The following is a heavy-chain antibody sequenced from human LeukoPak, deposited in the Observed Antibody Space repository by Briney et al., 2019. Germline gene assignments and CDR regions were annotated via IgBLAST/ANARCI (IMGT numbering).Heavy chain of an antibody. CDR2: FDPEDGET. Sequence: ASVKVSCKVSGYTLTELSMHWVRQAPGKGLEWMGGFDPEDGETIYAQKFQGRVTMTEDTSTDTAYMELSSLRSEDTAVYYCAVAARRNFWSGYPTEYFQHWGQGTLVTVSS. J-gene: IGHJ1*01. CDR3: AVAARRNFWSGYPTEYFQH. D-gene: IGHD3-3*01. V-gene: IGHV1-24*01. CDR1: GYTLTELS.